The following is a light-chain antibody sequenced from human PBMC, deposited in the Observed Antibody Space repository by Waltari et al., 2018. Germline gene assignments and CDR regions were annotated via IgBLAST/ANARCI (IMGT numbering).Light chain of an antibody. J-gene: IGLJ3*02. Sequence: QSVLTQPPSVSEAPRQRVTISCSGRSSTLGKNGVNWYQHLPGEAPKLLIFFDDLLPSGVSDRFSGSKSGTSASLAISGLQPQDEADYYCSTWDDSLNAWVFGGGTKLTVL. CDR1: SSTLGKNG. CDR2: FDD. V-gene: IGLV1-36*01. CDR3: STWDDSLNAWV.